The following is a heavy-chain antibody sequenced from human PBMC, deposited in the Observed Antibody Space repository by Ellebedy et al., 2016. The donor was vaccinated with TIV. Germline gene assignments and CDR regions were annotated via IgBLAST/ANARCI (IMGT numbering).Heavy chain of an antibody. D-gene: IGHD3-9*01. Sequence: MPSETLSLTCAVSGGSISSSNWWSWVRQPPGKGREWSGEIYHSGTTNYNTSLKSRVSMSVDMSKNQFSLNLNSVTAADTAVYYCARESYYDILTGYGDHAFDFWGQGTMVTVSS. J-gene: IGHJ3*01. CDR2: IYHSGTT. CDR1: GGSISSSNW. CDR3: ARESYYDILTGYGDHAFDF. V-gene: IGHV4-4*02.